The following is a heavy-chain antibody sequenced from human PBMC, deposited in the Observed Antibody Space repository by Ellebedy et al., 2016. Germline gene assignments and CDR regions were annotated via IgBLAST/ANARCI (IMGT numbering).Heavy chain of an antibody. CDR2: ISYSGST. V-gene: IGHV4-39*01. J-gene: IGHJ6*02. CDR1: GGSISSSSYY. D-gene: IGHD2-15*01. Sequence: SETLSLTCTVSGGSISSSSYYWGWIRQPPGKGLEWIGSISYSGSTYYNPSLKSRVTISVDTSKNQFSLKLSSVTAADTAVYYCARQDIHAYYYYGMDVWGQGTTVTVSS. CDR3: ARQDIHAYYYYGMDV.